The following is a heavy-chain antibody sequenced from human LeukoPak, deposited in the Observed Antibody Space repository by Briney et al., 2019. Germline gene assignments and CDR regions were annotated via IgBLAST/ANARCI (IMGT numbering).Heavy chain of an antibody. Sequence: ASVKVSCKASGYTFTSYGISWVRQAPGQGLEWMGWISAYNGNTNYAQKLQGRVTMTTDTSTSTAYMELRSLRSDDTAVYYCAGGYYYDSSGTFDIWGQGTMVTVSS. V-gene: IGHV1-18*01. CDR3: AGGYYYDSSGTFDI. J-gene: IGHJ3*02. D-gene: IGHD3-22*01. CDR1: GYTFTSYG. CDR2: ISAYNGNT.